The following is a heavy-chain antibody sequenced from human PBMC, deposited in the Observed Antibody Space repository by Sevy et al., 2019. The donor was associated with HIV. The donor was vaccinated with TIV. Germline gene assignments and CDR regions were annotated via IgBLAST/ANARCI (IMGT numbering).Heavy chain of an antibody. CDR2: LSFGCGEI. Sequence: GGSLRLSCAASGFTFSKYSMSWVRQPPGKGLEWVSTLSFGCGEINYADSVKGRFTISRCNSKSSVYLQMNNLRPEDTAVYYCAREGCTKPHDYWGQGTLVTVSS. J-gene: IGHJ4*02. CDR1: GFTFSKYS. D-gene: IGHD2-8*01. V-gene: IGHV3-23*01. CDR3: AREGCTKPHDY.